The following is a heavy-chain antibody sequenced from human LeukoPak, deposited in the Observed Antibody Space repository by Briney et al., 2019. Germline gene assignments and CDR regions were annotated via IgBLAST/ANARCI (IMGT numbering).Heavy chain of an antibody. J-gene: IGHJ4*01. CDR3: ARGREYGDYFDY. D-gene: IGHD4-17*01. V-gene: IGHV4-4*07. Sequence: SETLSLTCTVPGDSMRNYYWSWIRQPAGKGLEWIGRVFSSGKTNYNPSLKSRVSMSVDTSKSQFSLSLRSVTAADTAVYYCARGREYGDYFDYWGQGTLVSVSS. CDR2: VFSSGKT. CDR1: GDSMRNYY.